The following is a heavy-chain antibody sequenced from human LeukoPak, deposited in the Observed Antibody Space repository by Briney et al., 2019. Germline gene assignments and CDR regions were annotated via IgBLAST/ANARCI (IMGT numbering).Heavy chain of an antibody. Sequence: GGSLRLSCAASGFSFSSYAMTWVRQAPGKGLEWVSTLSSSGGSTYYADSVKGRFTISRDNAKNSLYLQMNSLRAEDTAVYYCARPAADCGGDCYWAFDYWGQGTLVTVSS. CDR1: GFSFSSYA. J-gene: IGHJ4*02. D-gene: IGHD2-21*01. CDR2: LSSSGGST. V-gene: IGHV3-23*01. CDR3: ARPAADCGGDCYWAFDY.